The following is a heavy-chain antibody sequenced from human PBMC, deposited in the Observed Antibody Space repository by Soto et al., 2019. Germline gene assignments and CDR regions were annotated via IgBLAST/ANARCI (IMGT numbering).Heavy chain of an antibody. J-gene: IGHJ4*01. CDR3: ARDLGTTTVIIPGY. V-gene: IGHV3-33*01. Sequence: QVQLVESGGGVVQPGRSLRLSCAASGFTFSSYNMHWVRQAPGRGLEWVAVTWYDGSNKYNADAVKGRFTISKDNSKNTLDLQMNTLRAADTALYYCARDLGTTTVIIPGYWGHGTLVTVSS. D-gene: IGHD4-17*01. CDR1: GFTFSSYN. CDR2: TWYDGSNK.